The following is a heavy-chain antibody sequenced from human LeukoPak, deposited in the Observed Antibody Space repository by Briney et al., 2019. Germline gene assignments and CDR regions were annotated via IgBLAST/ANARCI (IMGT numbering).Heavy chain of an antibody. CDR3: AKDRWVAGTVCFDY. J-gene: IGHJ4*02. D-gene: IGHD6-19*01. V-gene: IGHV3-33*06. CDR1: GFTFSSYG. CDR2: IWYDGSNK. Sequence: GGSLRLSCAASGFTFSSYGVHWVRQAPGKGLEWVAVIWYDGSNKYYADSVKGRFTISRDNSKNTLYLQMNSLRAEDTAVYYCAKDRWVAGTVCFDYWGQGTLVTVSS.